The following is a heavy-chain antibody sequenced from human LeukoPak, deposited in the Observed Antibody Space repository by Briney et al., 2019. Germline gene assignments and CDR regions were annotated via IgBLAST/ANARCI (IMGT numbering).Heavy chain of an antibody. CDR2: IYPGDSDT. J-gene: IGHJ3*02. D-gene: IGHD6-19*01. CDR3: ARFAGYSSGWYGREAFDI. V-gene: IGHV5-51*01. CDR1: GYSFTSYW. Sequence: GEALKISCKGSGYSFTSYWLGWVRQTPGKGLEWMGIIYPGDSDTRYSPSFQGQVTISADKSISTAYLQWSSLKASDTAMYYCARFAGYSSGWYGREAFDIWGQGTMVTVSS.